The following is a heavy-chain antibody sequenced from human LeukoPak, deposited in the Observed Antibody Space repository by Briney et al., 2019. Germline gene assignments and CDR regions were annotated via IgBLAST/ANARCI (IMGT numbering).Heavy chain of an antibody. CDR1: GFTVSSNY. D-gene: IGHD6-13*01. CDR2: IYSGGST. Sequence: GGSLRLSCAASGFTVSSNYMSWVRQAPGKGLEWVSVIYSGGSTYYADSVKGRFTISRDNSKNTLYLQMNSLRAEDTAVYYCARVMSGYSSLTFDYWGQGTLVTVSS. V-gene: IGHV3-66*02. CDR3: ARVMSGYSSLTFDY. J-gene: IGHJ4*02.